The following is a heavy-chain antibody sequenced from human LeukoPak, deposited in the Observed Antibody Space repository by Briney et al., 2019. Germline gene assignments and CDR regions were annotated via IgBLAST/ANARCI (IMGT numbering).Heavy chain of an antibody. Sequence: GGSLRLSCAASGFTFSSYWMSWVRQAPGKGLEWVANIKQDGSEKYYVDSVKGRFTISRDNAKNSLYLQMNSLRAEDTAVYYCARDREYSSSWHDAFDIWGQGTMVTVSS. J-gene: IGHJ3*02. D-gene: IGHD6-13*01. CDR3: ARDREYSSSWHDAFDI. V-gene: IGHV3-7*01. CDR1: GFTFSSYW. CDR2: IKQDGSEK.